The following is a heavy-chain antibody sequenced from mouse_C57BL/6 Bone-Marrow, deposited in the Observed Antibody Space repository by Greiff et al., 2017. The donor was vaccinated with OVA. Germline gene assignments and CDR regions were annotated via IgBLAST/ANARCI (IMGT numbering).Heavy chain of an antibody. D-gene: IGHD2-4*01. CDR1: EYEFPSHD. J-gene: IGHJ4*01. CDR2: INSDGGSP. V-gene: IGHV5-2*01. Sequence: EVQLVESGGGLVQPGESLKLSCESNEYEFPSHDLSWVRKTPEKRLELVAAINSDGGSPYYPDTMERRFIISRDTTKKTLYLQMSSLRSEDTALYYCARRDDYDGAMDYWGQGTSVTVSS. CDR3: ARRDDYDGAMDY.